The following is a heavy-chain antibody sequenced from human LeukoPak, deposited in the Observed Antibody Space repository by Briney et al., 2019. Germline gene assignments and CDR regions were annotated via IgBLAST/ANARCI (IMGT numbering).Heavy chain of an antibody. CDR1: GYTGTGYY. V-gene: IGHV1-2*02. J-gene: IGHJ3*02. D-gene: IGHD6-19*01. CDR3: ARDLSGSSGGWTI. CDR2: SNPNSGCT. Sequence: GASVKVSFKSAGYTGTGYYLHWVRHAPGQGLEWMGCSNPNSGCTNYAQKFQGSVTIITDATFSTPYLELSRLRNDDASVYYCARDLSGSSGGWTIWGQRTMVTVSS.